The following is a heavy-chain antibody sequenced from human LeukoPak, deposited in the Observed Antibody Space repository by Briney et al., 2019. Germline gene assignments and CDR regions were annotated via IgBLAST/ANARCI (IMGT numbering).Heavy chain of an antibody. CDR1: GYTLTELS. Sequence: ASVRVSCKVSGYTLTELSMHWVRQAPGKGLEWMGGFDPEDGETIYAQKFQGRVTMTEDTSTDTAYMELSSLRSEDTAVYYCATVSPQPYCSGGSCYADDAFDIWGQGTMVTVSS. CDR3: ATVSPQPYCSGGSCYADDAFDI. D-gene: IGHD2-15*01. J-gene: IGHJ3*02. CDR2: FDPEDGET. V-gene: IGHV1-24*01.